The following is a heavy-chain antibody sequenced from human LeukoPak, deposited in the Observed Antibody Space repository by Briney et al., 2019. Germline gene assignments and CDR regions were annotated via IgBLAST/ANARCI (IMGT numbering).Heavy chain of an antibody. CDR1: GFTFSSYW. CDR3: VRSAFLTTEFYFDY. J-gene: IGHJ4*01. D-gene: IGHD4-11*01. V-gene: IGHV3-74*01. CDR2: INTDGRTI. Sequence: GGSLRLSCAASGFTFSSYWMHWVRQAPGKGLEWVSRINTDGRTITYADSVKGRFTISRDNAKNTLYLQMNSLRAEDTAVYYCVRSAFLTTEFYFDYWGHGTLVTVSS.